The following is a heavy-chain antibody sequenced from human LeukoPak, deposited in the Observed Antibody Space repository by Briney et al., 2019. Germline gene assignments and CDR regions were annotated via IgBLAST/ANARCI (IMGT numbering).Heavy chain of an antibody. CDR3: ATPRRGYSGYEPFDY. Sequence: ASVKVSCKASGGTFSSYAISWVRQAPGQGLEWMGGIIPIFGTANYAQKFQGRVTITADESTSTAYMELSSLRSEDTAVYYCATPRRGYSGYEPFDYWGQGTLVTVSS. J-gene: IGHJ4*02. CDR2: IIPIFGTA. D-gene: IGHD5-12*01. V-gene: IGHV1-69*13. CDR1: GGTFSSYA.